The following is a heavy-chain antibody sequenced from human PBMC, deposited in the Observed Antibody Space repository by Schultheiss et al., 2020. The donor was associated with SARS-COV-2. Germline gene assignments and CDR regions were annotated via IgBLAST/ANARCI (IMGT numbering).Heavy chain of an antibody. D-gene: IGHD3-22*01. J-gene: IGHJ4*02. V-gene: IGHV3-7*01. CDR3: AKGGETEYYYDSSGYYWENYFDY. CDR1: GFTFSSYS. Sequence: GGSLRLSCAASGFTFSSYSMNWVRQAPGKGLEWVANIKQDGSEKYYVDSVKGRFTISRDNAKNSLYLQMNSLRAEDTAVYYCAKGGETEYYYDSSGYYWENYFDYWGQGTLVTVSS. CDR2: IKQDGSEK.